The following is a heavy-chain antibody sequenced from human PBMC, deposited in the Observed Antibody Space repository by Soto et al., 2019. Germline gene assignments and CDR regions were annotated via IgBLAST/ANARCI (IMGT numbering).Heavy chain of an antibody. CDR1: GFTFSSYA. CDR2: ISSNGGST. D-gene: IGHD6-6*01. J-gene: IGHJ4*02. Sequence: EVQLVESGGGLVQPGGSLRLSCAASGFTFSSYAMHWVRQAPGKGLEYVSAISSNGGSTYYANSVKGRFIISRDNSKNTLYLQMGSLRAEDMAVYYCAVEYSSSSATDYWGQGTLVTVSS. CDR3: AVEYSSSSATDY. V-gene: IGHV3-64*01.